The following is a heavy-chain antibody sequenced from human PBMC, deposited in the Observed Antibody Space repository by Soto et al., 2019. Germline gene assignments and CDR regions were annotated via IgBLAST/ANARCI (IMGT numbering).Heavy chain of an antibody. D-gene: IGHD3-22*01. Sequence: QVQLVQSGAEVKQSGASVRVSCKTSGYTFTSYGITWVRQAPGQGLEWMGMISVYNGNTNYAQKFQGRVTMTRDTSTSTAYLELRNLGYDDTALYFCATCDSRGYDQPAVYWGQGTTVTVSS. V-gene: IGHV1-18*01. J-gene: IGHJ4*02. CDR2: ISVYNGNT. CDR3: ATCDSRGYDQPAVY. CDR1: GYTFTSYG.